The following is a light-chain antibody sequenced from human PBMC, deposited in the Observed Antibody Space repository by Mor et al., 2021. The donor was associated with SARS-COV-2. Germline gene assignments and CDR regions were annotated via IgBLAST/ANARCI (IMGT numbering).Light chain of an antibody. J-gene: IGKJ5*01. CDR1: QSVLYTSNNKNY. V-gene: IGKV4-1*01. CDR2: WAS. Sequence: CKSSQSVLYTSNNKNYLVWYQQKPGQPPKLLIYWASTRESGVPDRFSGSGSGTDFTLTISSLQAEDVAVYYCQQYYSTPITFGQGTRLE. CDR3: QQYYSTPIT.